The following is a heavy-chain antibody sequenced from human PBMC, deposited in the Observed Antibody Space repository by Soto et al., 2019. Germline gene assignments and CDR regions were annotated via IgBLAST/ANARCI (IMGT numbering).Heavy chain of an antibody. Sequence: SSETLSLTCIVSGGSISSGGYYWSWIRQHPGKGLEWIGYIYYSGSTYYNPSLNSRVTISVDTSESQFSLRLSSVTAADTAVYYCARLDYSNYYYGMDVWGQGTTVTVSS. D-gene: IGHD4-4*01. J-gene: IGHJ6*02. CDR1: GGSISSGGYY. CDR3: ARLDYSNYYYGMDV. CDR2: IYYSGST. V-gene: IGHV4-31*03.